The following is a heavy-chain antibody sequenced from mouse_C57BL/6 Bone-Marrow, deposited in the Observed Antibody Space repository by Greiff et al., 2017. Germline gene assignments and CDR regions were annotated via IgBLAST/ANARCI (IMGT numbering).Heavy chain of an antibody. Sequence: QVQLQQSGAELARPGASVKLSCKASGYTFTSYGISWVKQRTGQGLEWIGEIYPRSGNTYYNEKFKGKATLTADKSSSTAYMALRSLTSEDSAVYFCARWITTVVAEGMDYWGQGTSVTVSS. J-gene: IGHJ4*01. CDR1: GYTFTSYG. CDR3: ARWITTVVAEGMDY. D-gene: IGHD1-1*01. V-gene: IGHV1-81*01. CDR2: IYPRSGNT.